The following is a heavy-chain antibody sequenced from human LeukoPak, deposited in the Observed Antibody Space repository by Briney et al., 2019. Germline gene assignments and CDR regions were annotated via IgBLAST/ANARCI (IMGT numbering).Heavy chain of an antibody. CDR1: GFTVSSNY. Sequence: SGGSLRLSCAASGFTVSSNYMSWVRQAPGKGLEWVSVIYSGGSTYYADSVRGRFTISRDNGKNTVYLQMNSLRAEDTAVYYCARDRTTVTVFDYWGQGALVTVSS. CDR3: ARDRTTVTVFDY. D-gene: IGHD4-17*01. J-gene: IGHJ4*02. CDR2: IYSGGST. V-gene: IGHV3-66*01.